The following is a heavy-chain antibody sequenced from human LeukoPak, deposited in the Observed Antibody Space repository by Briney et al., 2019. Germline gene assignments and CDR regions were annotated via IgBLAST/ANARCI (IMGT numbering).Heavy chain of an antibody. Sequence: GGSLRLSCAASGFTFNNYAMNWVRQAPGKGLEWVSSISGGGETTYYADSAKGRFTISRDNSQNTLYLQRNSLRAEDTAVYYCARDYADYVGYFFFDYWGQGTLVTVSS. CDR2: ISGGGETT. V-gene: IGHV3-23*01. CDR3: ARDYADYVGYFFFDY. J-gene: IGHJ4*02. CDR1: GFTFNNYA. D-gene: IGHD4-17*01.